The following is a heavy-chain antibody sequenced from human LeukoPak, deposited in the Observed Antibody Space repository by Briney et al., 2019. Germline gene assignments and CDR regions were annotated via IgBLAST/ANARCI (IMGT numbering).Heavy chain of an antibody. CDR3: ARDLLLGYCSGGSCYSDY. Sequence: GGSLRLSRAASGCPFSSYNMKLGRPAPGKGVGWVLSLSCSSSYIYYADSVKGRFTISRDNAKNSLYLQMNSLRAEDTAVYYCARDLLLGYCSGGSCYSDYWGQGTLVTVSS. J-gene: IGHJ4*02. D-gene: IGHD2-15*01. CDR2: LSCSSSYI. CDR1: GCPFSSYN. V-gene: IGHV3-21*01.